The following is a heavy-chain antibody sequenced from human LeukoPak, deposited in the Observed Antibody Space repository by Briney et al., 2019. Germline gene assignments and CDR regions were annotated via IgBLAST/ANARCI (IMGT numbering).Heavy chain of an antibody. CDR1: GFTFRNYA. Sequence: GGSLRLSCAASGFTFRNYALHWVRQAPGKGLEWVAVISYDGSNKYYADSVKGRFTISRDDSKDTLYLQMSSLRPEDTAVYYCSRGRRVYCSSGTCYGGFYYWGQGNLGTGSS. CDR3: SRGRRVYCSSGTCYGGFYY. J-gene: IGHJ4*02. D-gene: IGHD2-2*01. CDR2: ISYDGSNK. V-gene: IGHV3-30-3*01.